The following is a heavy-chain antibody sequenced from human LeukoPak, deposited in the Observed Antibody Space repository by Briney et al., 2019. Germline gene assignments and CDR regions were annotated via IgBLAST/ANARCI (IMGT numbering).Heavy chain of an antibody. V-gene: IGHV4-30-4*01. D-gene: IGHD4-23*01. J-gene: IGHJ1*01. CDR3: ASSYGGNSAEYFQH. CDR1: GGSISSGDYY. CDR2: IYYSGST. Sequence: SETLSLTCTVSGGSISSGDYYWSWIRQPPGKGLAWIGYIYYSGSTYYNPSLKSRVTISVDTSKNQFSLKLSSVTAADTAVYYCASSYGGNSAEYFQHWGQGTLVTVSS.